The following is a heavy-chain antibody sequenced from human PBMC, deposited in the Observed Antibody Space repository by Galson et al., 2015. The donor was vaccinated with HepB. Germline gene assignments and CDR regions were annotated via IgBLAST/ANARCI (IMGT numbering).Heavy chain of an antibody. Sequence: LSLTCTVSGGSISSTSYYWGWIRQPPGRGLAWIGSISYSGSTHYHPSLKSRVTISLDTSENQFSLKVRSVTAADTAVYYCARSQYCSSTSCYFRGAYGMDVWGQGTSVTVSS. CDR2: ISYSGST. CDR1: GGSISSTSYY. J-gene: IGHJ6*02. V-gene: IGHV4-39*07. CDR3: ARSQYCSSTSCYFRGAYGMDV. D-gene: IGHD2-2*01.